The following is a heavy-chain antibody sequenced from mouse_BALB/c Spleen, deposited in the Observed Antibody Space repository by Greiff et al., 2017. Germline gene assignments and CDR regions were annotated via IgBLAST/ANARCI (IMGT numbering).Heavy chain of an antibody. CDR3: ASEPMDY. CDR1: GFNIKDTY. Sequence: EVQRVESGAELVKPGASVKLSCTASGFNIKDTYMHWVKQRPEQGLEWIGRIDPANGNTKYDPKFQGKATITADTSSNTAYLQLSSLTSEDTAVYYCASEPMDYWGQGTSVTVSS. J-gene: IGHJ4*01. CDR2: IDPANGNT. V-gene: IGHV14-3*02.